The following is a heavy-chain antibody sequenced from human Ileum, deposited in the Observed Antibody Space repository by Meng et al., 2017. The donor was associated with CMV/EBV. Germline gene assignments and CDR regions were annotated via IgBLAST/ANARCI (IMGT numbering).Heavy chain of an antibody. J-gene: IGHJ4*02. D-gene: IGHD3-10*01. CDR3: GRDSMKGGGFDC. Sequence: SGFIFSDHSMDWFRQAPGKGLEWVARIKKKAANYITEYAASVRGRFTISRDDSKNSLYLEVNSLKTEDTAVYYCGRDSMKGGGFDCWGQGVLVTSPQ. CDR2: IKKKAANYIT. V-gene: IGHV3-72*01. CDR1: GFIFSDHS.